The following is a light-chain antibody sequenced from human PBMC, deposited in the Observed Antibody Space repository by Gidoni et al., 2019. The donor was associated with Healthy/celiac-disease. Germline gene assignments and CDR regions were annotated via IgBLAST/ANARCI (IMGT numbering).Light chain of an antibody. Sequence: DIQMTQSTSSLSASVGDRVTITCRASQSISSYLNWYQQKPGKAPKLLIYAASSLQSGVPSRFSGSGSGTDFTLTISSLHPEDFATYYCQQSYSTLSYTFGQXTKLEIK. J-gene: IGKJ2*01. CDR1: QSISSY. CDR2: AAS. CDR3: QQSYSTLSYT. V-gene: IGKV1-39*01.